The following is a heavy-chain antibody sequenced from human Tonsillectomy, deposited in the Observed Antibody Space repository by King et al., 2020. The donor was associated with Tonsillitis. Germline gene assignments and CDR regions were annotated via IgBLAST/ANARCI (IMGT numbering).Heavy chain of an antibody. CDR1: GGSISSLYY. J-gene: IGHJ4*02. V-gene: IGHV4-59*01. Sequence: VQLQESGPGLVNPSETLSLTCTVSGGSISSLYYWSWIRQPPGKGLEWIGYIYHTGSTNYNPSLKSRASISGDSSKNQFSLNLTSVTTADTAVYYCATLNAQGANFLDFWGLGTLVTVSS. D-gene: IGHD4/OR15-4a*01. CDR3: ATLNAQGANFLDF. CDR2: IYHTGST.